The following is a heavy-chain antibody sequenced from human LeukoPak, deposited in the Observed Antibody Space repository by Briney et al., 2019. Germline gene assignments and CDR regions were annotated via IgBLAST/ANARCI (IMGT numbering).Heavy chain of an antibody. J-gene: IGHJ6*02. CDR2: ISAYNGNT. D-gene: IGHD6-19*01. CDR3: AREPRWSSDWYGRSEYYYGMDV. CDR1: GYTFTSYG. V-gene: IGHV1-18*01. Sequence: ASVKVSCKASGYTFTSYGISWVRQAPGQGLEWMGWISAYNGNTNYAQKLQGRVTMTTDTSTSTAYMELRSLRSGDTAVYYCAREPRWSSDWYGRSEYYYGMDVWGQGTTVTVSS.